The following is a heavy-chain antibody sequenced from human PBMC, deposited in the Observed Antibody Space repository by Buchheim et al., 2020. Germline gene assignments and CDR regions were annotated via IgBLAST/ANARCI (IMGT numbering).Heavy chain of an antibody. CDR1: GFTFTNSW. CDR3: PKALRSSVYYFDY. CDR2: INSEGSST. J-gene: IGHJ4*02. V-gene: IGHV3-74*03. Sequence: EVQLVESGGGLVQPGGSLTLSCAASGFTFTNSWMHWVRRAPGNGLVWISHINSEGSSTTYADSVKGRFTISRDNAKNTVYLQMHSLRADDTAVYYCPKALRSSVYYFDYWGQGTL. D-gene: IGHD4-17*01.